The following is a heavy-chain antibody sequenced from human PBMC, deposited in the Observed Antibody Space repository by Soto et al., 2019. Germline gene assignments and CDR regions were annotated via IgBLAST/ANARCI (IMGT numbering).Heavy chain of an antibody. CDR2: IKSKTDGGTT. CDR3: TTDARDGYNSAPFDY. Sequence: GGSLRLSCAASGFTFSNAWMSWVRQAPGKGLEWVGRIKSKTDGGTTDYAAPVKGRFTISRDDSKNTLYLQMNSLKTEDTAVYYCTTDARDGYNSAPFDYWGQGTLVTVSS. J-gene: IGHJ4*02. CDR1: GFTFSNAW. V-gene: IGHV3-15*01. D-gene: IGHD5-12*01.